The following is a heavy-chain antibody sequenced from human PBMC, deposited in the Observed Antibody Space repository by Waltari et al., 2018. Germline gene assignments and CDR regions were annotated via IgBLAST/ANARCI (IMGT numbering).Heavy chain of an antibody. CDR1: GYSFTSYW. V-gene: IGHV5-51*03. CDR2: SYPGDSDT. CDR3: ARVGITMAQSGAFDI. D-gene: IGHD3-10*01. Sequence: EVQLVQSGAEVKKPGESLKISCKGSGYSFTSYWIGWVRQMPGKGLEWVGISYPGDSDTRYSPSFQGQVTISADKSISTAYLQWSSLKASDTAMYYCARVGITMAQSGAFDIWGQGTMVTVSS. J-gene: IGHJ3*02.